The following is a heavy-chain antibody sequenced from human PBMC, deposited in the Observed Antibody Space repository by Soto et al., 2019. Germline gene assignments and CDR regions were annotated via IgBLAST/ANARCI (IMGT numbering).Heavy chain of an antibody. CDR2: ISYDGSNK. CDR3: AKPRDFDWLLEAFDY. CDR1: GFTLSSYG. J-gene: IGHJ4*02. D-gene: IGHD3-9*01. Sequence: QVQLVESGGGVVQTGRSLRLSCAASGFTLSSYGMHWVRQAPGKGLEWVAVISYDGSNKYYADSVKGRFTISRDNSKNTLYLQMNSLRAEDTAVYYCAKPRDFDWLLEAFDYWGQGTLVTVSS. V-gene: IGHV3-30*18.